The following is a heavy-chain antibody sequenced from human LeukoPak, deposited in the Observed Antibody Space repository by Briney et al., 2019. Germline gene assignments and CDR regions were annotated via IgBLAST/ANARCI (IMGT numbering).Heavy chain of an antibody. CDR1: GFTFSSYW. J-gene: IGHJ4*02. Sequence: GGSLRLSCAASGFTFSSYWMSWVRQAPGKGLEWVGRIKSKTDGGTTGYAAPVKGRFTISRDDSKNTLYLQMNSLKTEDTAVYYCTTDYRYSSGWDLFDYWGQGTLVTVSS. CDR3: TTDYRYSSGWDLFDY. CDR2: IKSKTDGGTT. D-gene: IGHD6-19*01. V-gene: IGHV3-15*01.